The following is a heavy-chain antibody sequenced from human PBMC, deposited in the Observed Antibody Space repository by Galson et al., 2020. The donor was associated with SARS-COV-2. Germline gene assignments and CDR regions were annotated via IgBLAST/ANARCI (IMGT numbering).Heavy chain of an antibody. Sequence: GGSLRLSCAASGFKFSDYYMSWLRQAPGKGLEWLSYISNSLAYDNQHHAGSVECRFTISRDNAKNSLYLQLNSLRAEDTAVYYCARHGAATVYFTMIPFDIWGQGTMVTVSS. D-gene: IGHD3-22*01. V-gene: IGHV3-11*06. CDR1: GFKFSDYY. CDR2: ISNSLAYD. J-gene: IGHJ3*02. CDR3: ARHGAATVYFTMIPFDI.